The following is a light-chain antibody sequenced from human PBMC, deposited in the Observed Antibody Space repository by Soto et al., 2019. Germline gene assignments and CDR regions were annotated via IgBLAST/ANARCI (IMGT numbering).Light chain of an antibody. V-gene: IGKV3-11*01. J-gene: IGKJ1*01. CDR2: DAS. Sequence: EIVLTQSPATLSFSPGERATLSCRASQYVSSFLAWYQQKAGQAPRLLIYDASHRATGIPARFSGSGSGTDFTLTINSLQPEDFALYYCQHRYNWPPTFGQGTKVDI. CDR1: QYVSSF. CDR3: QHRYNWPPT.